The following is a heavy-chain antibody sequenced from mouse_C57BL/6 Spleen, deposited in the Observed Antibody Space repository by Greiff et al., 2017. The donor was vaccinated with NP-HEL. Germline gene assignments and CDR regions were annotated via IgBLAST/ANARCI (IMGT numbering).Heavy chain of an antibody. Sequence: VQLQQSGPELVKPGASVKIPCEASGYTFTDYNMDWVKQSHGKSLEWIGDINPNNGGTIYNQKFKGKATLTVDKSSSTAYMELRSLTSEDTAVYYCARPLWKVWGAMDYWGQGTSVTVSS. D-gene: IGHD1-1*02. CDR2: INPNNGGT. CDR1: GYTFTDYN. CDR3: ARPLWKVWGAMDY. J-gene: IGHJ4*01. V-gene: IGHV1-18*01.